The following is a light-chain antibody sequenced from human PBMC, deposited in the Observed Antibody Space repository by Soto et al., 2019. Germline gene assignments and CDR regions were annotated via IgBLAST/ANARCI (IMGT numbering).Light chain of an antibody. CDR1: SSGVGGYIY. CDR2: EVS. J-gene: IGLJ1*01. Sequence: QSALTQPASVSGSPGQSITISCTGTSSGVGGYIYVSWYQQHPGKAPKLMIYEVSNRPSGVSNRFSGSKSGNTASLTISGLQAEDEADYSCSSYTSSSTLPYVFGTGTKVTVL. V-gene: IGLV2-14*01. CDR3: SSYTSSSTLPYV.